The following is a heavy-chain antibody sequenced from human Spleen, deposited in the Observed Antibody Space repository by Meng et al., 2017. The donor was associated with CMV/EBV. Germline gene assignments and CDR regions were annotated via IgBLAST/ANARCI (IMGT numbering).Heavy chain of an antibody. D-gene: IGHD2-2*01. CDR2: LNPNNGNT. CDR1: GYTFTSYD. J-gene: IGHJ6*02. CDR3: AMPYCISTTCPYSGLDV. V-gene: IGHV1-8*03. Sequence: ASVKVSCKASGYTFTSYDINWVRQATGQGLEWMGWLNPNNGNTGYAQRFQGRVTITRNTSISTAYMELSSLRSEDTAVYYCAMPYCISTTCPYSGLDVWGQGTTVTVSS.